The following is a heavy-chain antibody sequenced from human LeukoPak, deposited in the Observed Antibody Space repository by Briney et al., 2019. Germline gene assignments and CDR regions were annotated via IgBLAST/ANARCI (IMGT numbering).Heavy chain of an antibody. Sequence: PGGSLRLSCAASGFTFSSYAMHWVRQAPGKGLEWVAVISYDGSNKYYADSVKGRFTISRDNSKNTLYLQMNSLRAEDTAVYYCVREGRLRVTPPYYGMDVWGQGTTVTVSS. CDR3: VREGRLRVTPPYYGMDV. V-gene: IGHV3-30*04. J-gene: IGHJ6*02. CDR2: ISYDGSNK. CDR1: GFTFSSYA. D-gene: IGHD4-23*01.